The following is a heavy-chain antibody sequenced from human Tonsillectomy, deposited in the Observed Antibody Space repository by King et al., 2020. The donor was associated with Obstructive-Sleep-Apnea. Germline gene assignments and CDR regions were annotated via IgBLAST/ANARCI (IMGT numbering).Heavy chain of an antibody. V-gene: IGHV4-39*07. D-gene: IGHD3-10*01. CDR1: GGSISSSSYY. J-gene: IGHJ6*02. CDR3: ARDIIRAGYLAGDYYYGMDV. CDR2: IYYSGST. Sequence: QLQESGPGLVKPSETLSLTCTVSGGSISSSSYYWGWICQPPGKGLEWIGSIYYSGSTYYNPSLKSRVTISVDTSKNPFSLKLSSVTAADTAVYYCARDIIRAGYLAGDYYYGMDVWGQGTTVTVSS.